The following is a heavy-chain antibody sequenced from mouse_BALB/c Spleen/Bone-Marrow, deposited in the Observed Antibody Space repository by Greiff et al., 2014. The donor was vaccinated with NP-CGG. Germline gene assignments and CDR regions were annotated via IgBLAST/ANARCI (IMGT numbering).Heavy chain of an antibody. CDR1: GYTFTDYA. V-gene: IGHV1-67*01. Sequence: QVQLQQSGPELVRPGVSVKISCKGSGYTFTDYAIHWVKQSPAKSLEWIGVISTYSGNTKCNQKFKDKATMTVDKSSSTAYMELARLTSEDSAIYYCARRTTGYAMDYWGQGTSVTVSS. CDR3: ARRTTGYAMDY. J-gene: IGHJ4*01. CDR2: ISTYSGNT.